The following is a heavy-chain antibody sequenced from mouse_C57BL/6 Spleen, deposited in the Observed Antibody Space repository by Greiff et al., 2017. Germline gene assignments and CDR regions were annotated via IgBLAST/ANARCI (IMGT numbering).Heavy chain of an antibody. CDR3: ARDGILRFLDY. D-gene: IGHD1-1*01. J-gene: IGHJ2*01. V-gene: IGHV3-6*01. Sequence: VQLKESGPGLVKPSQSLSLTCSVTGYSITSGYYWNWIRQFPGNKLEWMGYISYDGSNNYNPSLKNRISITRDTSKNQFFLKLNSVTTEDTATYDCARDGILRFLDYWGQGTTLTVSS. CDR2: ISYDGSN. CDR1: GYSITSGYY.